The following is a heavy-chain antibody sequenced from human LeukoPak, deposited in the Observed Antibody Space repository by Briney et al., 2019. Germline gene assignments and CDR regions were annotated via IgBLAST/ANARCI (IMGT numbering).Heavy chain of an antibody. CDR3: ARPNIYYDSSGYYH. D-gene: IGHD3-22*01. V-gene: IGHV3-30-3*01. CDR1: GFTFSSYA. CDR2: ISYDGSNK. Sequence: PGGSLRLSCAASGFTFSSYAMHWVRQAPGKGLEWVAVISYDGSNKYYADSVKGRFTISRDNSKNTLYLQMNSLRAEDTAVYYCARPNIYYDSSGYYHWGQGTLVTVSS. J-gene: IGHJ5*02.